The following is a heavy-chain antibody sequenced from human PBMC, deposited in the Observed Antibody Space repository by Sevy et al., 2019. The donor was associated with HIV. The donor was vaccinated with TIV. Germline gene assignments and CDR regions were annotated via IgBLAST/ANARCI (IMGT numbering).Heavy chain of an antibody. CDR3: ARDTGGNRYGMDV. CDR2: IYSGGST. CDR1: GFTVSSNY. D-gene: IGHD2-15*01. Sequence: GGSLRLSCAASGFTVSSNYMSWVRQATGKGPEWVSVIYSGGSTYYADSGKGRFTISRDNSKNTLYLQMNSLRAEDTAVYYCARDTGGNRYGMDVWGQGTTVTVSS. J-gene: IGHJ6*02. V-gene: IGHV3-53*01.